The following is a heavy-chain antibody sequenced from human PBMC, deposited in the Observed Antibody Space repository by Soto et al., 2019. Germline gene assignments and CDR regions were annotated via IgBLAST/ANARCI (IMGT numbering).Heavy chain of an antibody. J-gene: IGHJ4*02. Sequence: GGSLRLSCAASGFTFSSYAMSWVRQAPGKGLEWVSAISGSGGSTYYADSVKGRFTISRDNSKNTLYLQMNSLRAEDTAVYFCAKVVDTAMVMGWPGFDYWGQGTLVTVSS. CDR1: GFTFSSYA. CDR3: AKVVDTAMVMGWPGFDY. D-gene: IGHD5-18*01. V-gene: IGHV3-23*01. CDR2: ISGSGGST.